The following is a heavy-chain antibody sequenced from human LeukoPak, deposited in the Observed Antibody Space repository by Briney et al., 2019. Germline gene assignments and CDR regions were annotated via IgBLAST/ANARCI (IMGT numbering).Heavy chain of an antibody. D-gene: IGHD2-21*01. CDR1: GYSFTSNW. CDR2: IVPRDTYT. J-gene: IGHJ4*02. Sequence: GESLKISCKGSGYSFTSNWISWVRQMPGKGLEWMGGIVPRDTYTDYSPSFQGHVTISADRSISTAYLQWSSLKASDTAMYYCARATNVVSFDYWGQGTLVTVSS. CDR3: ARATNVVSFDY. V-gene: IGHV5-10-1*01.